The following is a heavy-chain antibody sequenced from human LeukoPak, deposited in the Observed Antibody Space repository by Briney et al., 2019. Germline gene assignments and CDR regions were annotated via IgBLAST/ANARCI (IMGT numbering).Heavy chain of an antibody. CDR1: GGSISSYY. Sequence: SETLSLTCTVSGGSISSYYWSWIWQPPGKGLEWIGYIYHSGRTNYNPSLKSRVTISVDTSKNQFSLKLSSVTATDTAVYYCARERTGYFDYWGQGTLVTVSS. J-gene: IGHJ4*02. V-gene: IGHV4-59*01. CDR2: IYHSGRT. D-gene: IGHD1-1*01. CDR3: ARERTGYFDY.